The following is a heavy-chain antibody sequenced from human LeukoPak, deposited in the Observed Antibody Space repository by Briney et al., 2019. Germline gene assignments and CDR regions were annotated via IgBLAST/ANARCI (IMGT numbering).Heavy chain of an antibody. CDR1: GYTFNTFV. CDR3: ARAPFAGLMGDY. J-gene: IGHJ4*02. D-gene: IGHD2/OR15-2a*01. Sequence: GASVKVSCKASGYTFNTFVITWVRQAPGQGLEWMGWINPNSGCTNYAQKFQGRVTITRDTSISTAYMELSRLRSDDRAVYYCARAPFAGLMGDYWGQGTLVTVSS. V-gene: IGHV1-2*02. CDR2: INPNSGCT.